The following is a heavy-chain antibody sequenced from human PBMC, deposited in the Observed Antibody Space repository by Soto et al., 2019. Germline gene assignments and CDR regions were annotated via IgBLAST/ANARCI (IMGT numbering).Heavy chain of an antibody. Sequence: GGSLRLSCVASGFIFSNFGMHWVRQAPGKGLEWVAVISSDEKIKQYADSVRGRFAISRDNSKNTLYLQMTSLRAEDTAIYYCARGLRSVLDYWGQGTRVTVSS. CDR2: ISSDEKIK. J-gene: IGHJ4*02. D-gene: IGHD6-6*01. V-gene: IGHV3-33*01. CDR3: ARGLRSVLDY. CDR1: GFIFSNFG.